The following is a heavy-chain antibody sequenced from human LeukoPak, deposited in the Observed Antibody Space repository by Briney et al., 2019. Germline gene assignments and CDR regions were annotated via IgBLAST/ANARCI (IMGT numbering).Heavy chain of an antibody. CDR3: TTDQAMAPY. D-gene: IGHD5-18*01. CDR2: ISGGGGCT. Sequence: GGSLRLSCAASGFTFRTYAMSWVRQAPGKGLEWVAAISGGGGCTYYADSVKGRFTISRDNSKNTLFLQMNSLRAEDTAVYYCTTDQAMAPYWGQGTLVTVSS. J-gene: IGHJ4*02. V-gene: IGHV3-23*01. CDR1: GFTFRTYA.